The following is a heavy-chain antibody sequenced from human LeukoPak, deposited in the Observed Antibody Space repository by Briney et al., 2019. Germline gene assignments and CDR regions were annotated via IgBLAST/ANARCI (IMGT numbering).Heavy chain of an antibody. Sequence: ASVKVSCKASGYTFINFGVCWVRQAPGQGLEWMGWISTHNGKTNYEQKFQGRVTMTTDTSTSTAYMELRSLGSDDTAVYYCARVRATTGYRLYDAFDIWGQGTMVTVSS. CDR1: GYTFINFG. CDR3: ARVRATTGYRLYDAFDI. CDR2: ISTHNGKT. J-gene: IGHJ3*02. D-gene: IGHD3-9*01. V-gene: IGHV1-18*01.